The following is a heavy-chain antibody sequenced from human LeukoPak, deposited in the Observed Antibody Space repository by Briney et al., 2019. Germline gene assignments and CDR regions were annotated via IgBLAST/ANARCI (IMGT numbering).Heavy chain of an antibody. V-gene: IGHV3-33*01. J-gene: IGHJ5*02. CDR2: IWYDGSNK. Sequence: GGSLRLSCAASGFTFSSYGMHWVRQAPGKGLEWVAVIWYDGSNKYYADSVKGRFTIPRDNSKNTLYLQMNSLRAEDTAVYYCARGGDYGDYGNWFDPWGQGTLVTVSS. CDR3: ARGGDYGDYGNWFDP. D-gene: IGHD4-17*01. CDR1: GFTFSSYG.